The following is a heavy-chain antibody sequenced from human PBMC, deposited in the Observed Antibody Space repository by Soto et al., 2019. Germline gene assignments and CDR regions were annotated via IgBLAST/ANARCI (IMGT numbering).Heavy chain of an antibody. CDR2: INPKSGGT. J-gene: IGHJ6*02. Sequence: ASVKVSCKAPGYRFTDYHIHWVRQAPGQGLEWLGRINPKSGGTSTAQKFQGWVTMTTDTSISTASMELTRLTSDDTAIYYCARGDSTDCSNGVCSFFYNHDMDVWGQGTTVTVSS. V-gene: IGHV1-2*04. D-gene: IGHD2-8*01. CDR1: GYRFTDYH. CDR3: ARGDSTDCSNGVCSFFYNHDMDV.